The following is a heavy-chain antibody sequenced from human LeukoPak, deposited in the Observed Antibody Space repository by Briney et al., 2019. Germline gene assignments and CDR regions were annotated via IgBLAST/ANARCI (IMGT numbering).Heavy chain of an antibody. V-gene: IGHV4-59*01. D-gene: IGHD6-13*01. J-gene: IGHJ4*02. CDR1: GDSISSYY. CDR3: ARGLYIAAAGPYYFDY. CDR2: IYYSGST. Sequence: PSETLSLTCTVSGDSISSYYWSWIRQPPGKGLEWIGYIYYSGSTNYNPSLKSRVTISVDTSKNQFSLKLSSVTAADTAVYYCARGLYIAAAGPYYFDYWGQGTLVTVSS.